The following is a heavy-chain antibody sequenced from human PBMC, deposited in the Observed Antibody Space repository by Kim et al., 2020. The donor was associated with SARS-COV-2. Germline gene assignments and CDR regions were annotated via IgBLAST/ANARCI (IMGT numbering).Heavy chain of an antibody. Sequence: ASVKVSCKASGYTFTSYDINWVRQATGQGLEWMGWMNPNSGNTGYAQKFQGRVTMTRNTSIGTAYMELSSLRSEDTAVYYCARGRVFTIFGVVIKTGGWFDPWGQGTLVTVSS. D-gene: IGHD3-3*01. V-gene: IGHV1-8*01. CDR1: GYTFTSYD. J-gene: IGHJ5*02. CDR2: MNPNSGNT. CDR3: ARGRVFTIFGVVIKTGGWFDP.